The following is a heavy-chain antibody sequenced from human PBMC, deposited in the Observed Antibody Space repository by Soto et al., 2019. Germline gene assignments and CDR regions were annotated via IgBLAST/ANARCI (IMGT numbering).Heavy chain of an antibody. D-gene: IGHD6-6*01. J-gene: IGHJ4*02. CDR3: AKGGRGSSGLDFDY. V-gene: IGHV3-23*01. CDR1: GFTFSIYA. Sequence: EVQLLESGGGLVQPGGSLRLSCAASGFTFSIYAMSWVRQAPGKGLGWVSTISGSGGDIYYADSVKGRFIISRDTPKYTLSLQMDSVRDEDTAVYYCAKGGRGSSGLDFDYWGQGTLVTVSS. CDR2: ISGSGGDI.